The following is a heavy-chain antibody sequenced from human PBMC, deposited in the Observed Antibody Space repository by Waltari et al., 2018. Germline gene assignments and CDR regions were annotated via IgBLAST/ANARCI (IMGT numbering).Heavy chain of an antibody. CDR1: GASISSGGYS. D-gene: IGHD1-1*01. Sequence: QLQESGSRLVTPSQTLSLTCTVSGASISSGGYSWSWIRQPGGKDPGGLGYIYHTGRVQYNPSLKSRVTMSVDRSKNQVSLTLNSVTVADSAVYFCARGKGQLDAFDIWGPGTTVSVS. J-gene: IGHJ3*02. V-gene: IGHV4-30-2*01. CDR2: IYHTGRV. CDR3: ARGKGQLDAFDI.